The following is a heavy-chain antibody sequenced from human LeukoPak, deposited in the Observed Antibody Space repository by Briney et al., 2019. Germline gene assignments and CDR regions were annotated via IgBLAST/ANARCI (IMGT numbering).Heavy chain of an antibody. CDR3: ARFTVGATYGNFDY. V-gene: IGHV4-59*01. D-gene: IGHD1-26*01. Sequence: PSETLSLTCTVSGCSISSYYWSWIRQPPGKGLEWIGYIYYSGSTNYNPSLKSRVTISVDTSKNQFSLKLSSVTAADTAVYYCARFTVGATYGNFDYWGQRTLVTVSS. J-gene: IGHJ4*02. CDR1: GCSISSYY. CDR2: IYYSGST.